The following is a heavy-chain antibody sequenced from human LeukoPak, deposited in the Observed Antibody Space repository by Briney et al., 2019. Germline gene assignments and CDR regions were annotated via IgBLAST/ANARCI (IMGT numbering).Heavy chain of an antibody. Sequence: ASVKVSCKASGYTFTSYYMHWVRQAPGQGLEWMGIINPSGGSTSYAQKFQGRVTMTRDMSTSTVYMELSSLRSEDTAVYYCAREWGVGARAFDIWGQGTMVTVSS. J-gene: IGHJ3*02. CDR1: GYTFTSYY. V-gene: IGHV1-46*01. CDR2: INPSGGST. CDR3: AREWGVGARAFDI. D-gene: IGHD1-26*01.